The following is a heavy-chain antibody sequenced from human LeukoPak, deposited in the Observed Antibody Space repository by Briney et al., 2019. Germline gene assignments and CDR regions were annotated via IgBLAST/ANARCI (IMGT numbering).Heavy chain of an antibody. CDR2: ITGSGGHT. CDR1: GSTFSNYA. D-gene: IGHD2-21*02. V-gene: IGHV3-23*01. J-gene: IGHJ6*03. CDR3: TKDLTDYHYYYTDV. Sequence: GGSLRLSCEASGSTFSNYAMAWVRQSPGKGLEWVSGITGSGGHTYYADSVKGRFTSSRDNSKNTLYLQMNSLRAEDTAVYYCTKDLTDYHYYYTDVWGKGTTVIVSS.